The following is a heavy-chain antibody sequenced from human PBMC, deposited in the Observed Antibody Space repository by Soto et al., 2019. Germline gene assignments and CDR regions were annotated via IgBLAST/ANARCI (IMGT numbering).Heavy chain of an antibody. V-gene: IGHV4-59*01. CDR1: VASISTYH. D-gene: IGHD4-4*01. J-gene: IGHJ4*02. Sequence: PSETRSLTFAVSVASISTYHCSWIPQPPGKGLEWIGYINYSGRTNYNPSLRSRVTISVDTSNNQFSLKLTSGTAADTAVYYCARGLQYPYYFDYWGQGTLVTVSS. CDR3: ARGLQYPYYFDY. CDR2: INYSGRT.